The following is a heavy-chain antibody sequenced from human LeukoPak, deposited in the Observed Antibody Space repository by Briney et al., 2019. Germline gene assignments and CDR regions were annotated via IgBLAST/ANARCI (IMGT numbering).Heavy chain of an antibody. CDR1: GFTFSSYA. D-gene: IGHD2-2*01. CDR2: ISGSGGST. Sequence: GGPLRLSCAASGFTFSSYAMSWVRQAPGQGLEWVSAISGSGGSTYYADSVKGRFTISRDNSKNTLYLQMNSLRAEDTAVYYCAKDPVVPAAEWFDPWGQGTLVTVSS. V-gene: IGHV3-23*01. J-gene: IGHJ5*02. CDR3: AKDPVVPAAEWFDP.